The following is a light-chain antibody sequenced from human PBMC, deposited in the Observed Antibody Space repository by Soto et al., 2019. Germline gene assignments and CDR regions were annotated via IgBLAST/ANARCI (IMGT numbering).Light chain of an antibody. CDR1: QSVDSK. CDR2: GAS. V-gene: IGKV3-15*01. Sequence: EIVMTQSPATLSVSPGERATLSCRASQSVDSKLAWYQQKPGQGPRLLIYGASSRATGIPARFSGSGSGTEFTLTISSLKSADFAVYYCQHYSTWLWTFGQGTKVELK. J-gene: IGKJ1*01. CDR3: QHYSTWLWT.